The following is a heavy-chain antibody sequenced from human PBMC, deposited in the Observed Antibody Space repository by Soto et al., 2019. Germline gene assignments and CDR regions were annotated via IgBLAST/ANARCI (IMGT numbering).Heavy chain of an antibody. J-gene: IGHJ5*02. D-gene: IGHD6-13*01. Sequence: SETLSLTCTVSGASMNSYHWSWIRQPAGKGLEWIGRIHSSGSTNYNPSLKSRVTMSADTSKNQFSLRLMSLTAADTAVYYCARDQGVAAAGITWFDPWGQGSLVTVSS. CDR2: IHSSGST. CDR1: GASMNSYH. V-gene: IGHV4-4*07. CDR3: ARDQGVAAAGITWFDP.